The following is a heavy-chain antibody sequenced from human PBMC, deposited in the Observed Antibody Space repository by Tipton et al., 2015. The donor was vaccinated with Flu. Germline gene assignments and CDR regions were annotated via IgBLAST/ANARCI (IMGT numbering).Heavy chain of an antibody. CDR1: GGSFSGYY. J-gene: IGHJ4*02. CDR3: ARSNYYDILTGYRDLDY. V-gene: IGHV4-34*01. D-gene: IGHD3-9*01. CDR2: INHSGST. Sequence: TLSLTCAVYGGSFSGYYWSWIRQPPGKGLEWIGEINHSGSTSHNPSLKSRVTISVDTSKNQFSLKLSSVTAADTAVYYCARSNYYDILTGYRDLDYWGQGTLVTVST.